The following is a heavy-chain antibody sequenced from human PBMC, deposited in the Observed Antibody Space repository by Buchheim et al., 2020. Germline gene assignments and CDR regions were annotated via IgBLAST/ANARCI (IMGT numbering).Heavy chain of an antibody. Sequence: EVQLLESGGGLVQPGGSLRLSCAASGFTFSSYAMSWVRQAPGKGLEWVSAISGSGGSTSYADSVKGRFTISRDNSKNKLYLQMNSLRAEDTAVYYCAKSLTYSSGWSGPLGYFDYWGQGTL. CDR2: ISGSGGST. V-gene: IGHV3-23*01. CDR3: AKSLTYSSGWSGPLGYFDY. CDR1: GFTFSSYA. J-gene: IGHJ4*02. D-gene: IGHD6-19*01.